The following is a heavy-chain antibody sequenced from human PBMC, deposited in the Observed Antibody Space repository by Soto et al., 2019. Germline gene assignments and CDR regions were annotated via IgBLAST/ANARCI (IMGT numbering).Heavy chain of an antibody. J-gene: IGHJ4*02. D-gene: IGHD3-16*01. CDR1: GFTVSTKY. V-gene: IGHV3-66*01. Sequence: EVQVVESGGGLVQPGGSLRLSCAASGFTVSTKYMSWVRQAPGKGLEWVSVIYSGGSTFYADSVRGRFTISRDNSKNTVNLQMNSLRAEDTAVYYWARDPWAADYWGQGTLVTVSS. CDR3: ARDPWAADY. CDR2: IYSGGST.